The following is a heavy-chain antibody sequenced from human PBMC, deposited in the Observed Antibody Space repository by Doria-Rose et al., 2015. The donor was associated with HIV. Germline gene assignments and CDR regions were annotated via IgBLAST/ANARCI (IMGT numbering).Heavy chain of an antibody. J-gene: IGHJ4*02. CDR2: IYYSGSN. D-gene: IGHD3-22*01. V-gene: IGHV4-59*01. CDR3: ARGTFYDSSGYYPYFDY. CDR1: GDSISTYY. Sequence: KPSETLSLAWSVSGDSISTYYWNWIRQPPGKGLEWIGYIYYSGSNNYNPSLKSRVTISVDTSKNQFSLKLSSVTAADTAVYYCARGTFYDSSGYYPYFDYWGQGTLVTVSS.